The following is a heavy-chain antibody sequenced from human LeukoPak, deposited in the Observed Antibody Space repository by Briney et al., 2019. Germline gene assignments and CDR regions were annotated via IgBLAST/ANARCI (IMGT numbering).Heavy chain of an antibody. CDR2: VHYSGTT. Sequence: SETLSLTCTVSDGSITNNDWSWVRQTPGKGLEFIGYVHYSGTTNYNPSLRSRVTISIDTSRKHFFLKLKSVTAADTAVYYCARHQTYYYDSSWGHYFDYWGQGTLVTVSS. J-gene: IGHJ4*02. V-gene: IGHV4-59*01. CDR1: DGSITNND. CDR3: ARHQTYYYDSSWGHYFDY. D-gene: IGHD3-22*01.